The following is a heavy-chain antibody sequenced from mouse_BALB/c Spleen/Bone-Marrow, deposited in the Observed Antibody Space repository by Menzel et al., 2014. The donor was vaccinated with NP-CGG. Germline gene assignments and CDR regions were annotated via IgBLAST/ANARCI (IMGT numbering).Heavy chain of an antibody. CDR2: ISSGSRTI. CDR3: ARSGYGDYYAMDY. CDR1: GFTFSSFG. V-gene: IGHV5-17*02. D-gene: IGHD2-10*02. J-gene: IGHJ4*01. Sequence: EVMLVESGGGLVQPGGSRKLSCAASGFTFSSFGIHWVRQAPEKGLEWVAYISSGSRTIYYADTVKGRFTISRDNPKNTLFLQMTSLRSEDTAMYYCARSGYGDYYAMDYWGQGTSVTVSS.